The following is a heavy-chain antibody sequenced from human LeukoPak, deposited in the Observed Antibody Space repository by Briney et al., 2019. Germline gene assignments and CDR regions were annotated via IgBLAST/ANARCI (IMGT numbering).Heavy chain of an antibody. J-gene: IGHJ4*02. D-gene: IGHD2-2*01. CDR2: IYYSGST. CDR1: GGSISSDDYY. Sequence: SETLPLTCTVSGGSISSDDYYWSWIRQPPGKGLEWIGYIYYSGSTYYNPSLKSRVTISVDTSKNQFSLKLSSVTAADTAVYYCARVPYCSSTSCLPEVYYFDYWGQGTLVTVSS. V-gene: IGHV4-30-4*08. CDR3: ARVPYCSSTSCLPEVYYFDY.